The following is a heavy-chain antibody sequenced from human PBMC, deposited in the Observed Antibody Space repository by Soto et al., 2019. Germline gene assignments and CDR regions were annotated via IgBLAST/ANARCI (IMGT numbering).Heavy chain of an antibody. CDR3: AKSRVFIGAIVTLLDS. V-gene: IGHV3-23*01. D-gene: IGHD3-16*02. Sequence: EVQLLESGGGLVQPGGSLTLSCATSGFTFSSYAMVWVRQAAEKGLEWVASISNNGDTAYYADSVKGRFTISRGNSEHTLYLQMNGLTADDTALYFCAKSRVFIGAIVTLLDSWGQGTQVTVSS. J-gene: IGHJ4*02. CDR1: GFTFSSYA. CDR2: ISNNGDTA.